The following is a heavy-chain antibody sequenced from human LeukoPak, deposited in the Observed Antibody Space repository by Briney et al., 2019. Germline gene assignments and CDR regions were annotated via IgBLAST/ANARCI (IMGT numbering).Heavy chain of an antibody. CDR2: IYPGDSDT. V-gene: IGHV5-51*01. Sequence: GESLQISCKGSGYSFTSYWIGWVRQMPGKGLEWMGIIYPGDSDTRYSPSFQGQITISADKSISTAYLQWSSLKASDTAMYYCARHRQQWLVHGYYFDYWGQGTLVTVSS. J-gene: IGHJ4*02. CDR3: ARHRQQWLVHGYYFDY. CDR1: GYSFTSYW. D-gene: IGHD6-19*01.